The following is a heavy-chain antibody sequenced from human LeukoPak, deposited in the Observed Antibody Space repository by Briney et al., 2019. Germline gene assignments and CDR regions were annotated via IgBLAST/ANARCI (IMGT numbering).Heavy chain of an antibody. V-gene: IGHV3-23*01. D-gene: IGHD2-2*01. CDR3: GVDIVVVPGAPNWFDP. Sequence: TGGSLGLSCAASGFTFSSYAMSWVRQAPGKGLEWVSAISGSGDSTYYADSVKGRFTISRDNSKNTLYLQMNSLRAEDTAVYYCGVDIVVVPGAPNWFDPWGQGTLVTVSS. CDR2: ISGSGDST. CDR1: GFTFSSYA. J-gene: IGHJ5*02.